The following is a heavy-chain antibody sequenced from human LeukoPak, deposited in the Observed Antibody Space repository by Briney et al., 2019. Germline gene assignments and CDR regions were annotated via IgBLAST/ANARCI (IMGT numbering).Heavy chain of an antibody. Sequence: GGSLRLSCAASGLTFSSYSMNWVRQAPGKGLEWVSSISSSSSYIYYADSVKGRFTISRDNAKNSLYLQMNSLRAEDTAVYYCARDQPLSPPRFDYWGQGTLVTVSS. CDR3: ARDQPLSPPRFDY. D-gene: IGHD2/OR15-2a*01. J-gene: IGHJ4*02. CDR2: ISSSSSYI. V-gene: IGHV3-21*01. CDR1: GLTFSSYS.